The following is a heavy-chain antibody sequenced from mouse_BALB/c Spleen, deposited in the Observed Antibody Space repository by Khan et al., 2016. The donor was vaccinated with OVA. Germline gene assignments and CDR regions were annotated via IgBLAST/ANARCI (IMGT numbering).Heavy chain of an antibody. CDR2: ISYSGST. J-gene: IGHJ2*01. V-gene: IGHV3-2*02. Sequence: EVQLQESGPGLVKPSQSLYLTCTVTGYSITSGYGWNWIRQFPGNKLEWMGYISYSGSTNYNPSLKSRISITRDTSKNQFFLQLNSEATEDTARYYSGRTARIKYRGQGTTLTVSS. CDR3: GRTARIKY. D-gene: IGHD1-2*01. CDR1: GYSITSGYG.